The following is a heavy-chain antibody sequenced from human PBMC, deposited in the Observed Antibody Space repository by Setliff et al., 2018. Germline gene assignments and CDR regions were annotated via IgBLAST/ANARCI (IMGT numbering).Heavy chain of an antibody. CDR2: ISPYNGHT. Sequence: ASVKVSCKTSGYLLTSYGLTWVRQAPGQGLDWLGWISPYNGHTNYAQNLQGRVTVTTDTSTTTAYMELRSLRADDTAVYYCGRAGKPYAVDVWGQGTMVTVSS. J-gene: IGHJ3*01. V-gene: IGHV1-18*01. CDR1: GYLLTSYG. CDR3: GRAGKPYAVDV.